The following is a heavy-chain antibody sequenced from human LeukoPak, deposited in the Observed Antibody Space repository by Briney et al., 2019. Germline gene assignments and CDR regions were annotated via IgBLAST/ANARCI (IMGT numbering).Heavy chain of an antibody. V-gene: IGHV1-18*01. Sequence: ASVKVSCKASGYTFTSYGISWVRQAPGQGLEWMGWISAYNGNTNYAQKLQGRVTMTTDTSTSTAYMELRSLRSDDTAVYYCARNLNRGYSSGWKPLYFDYWGQGTLVTVSS. CDR2: ISAYNGNT. CDR3: ARNLNRGYSSGWKPLYFDY. J-gene: IGHJ4*02. D-gene: IGHD6-19*01. CDR1: GYTFTSYG.